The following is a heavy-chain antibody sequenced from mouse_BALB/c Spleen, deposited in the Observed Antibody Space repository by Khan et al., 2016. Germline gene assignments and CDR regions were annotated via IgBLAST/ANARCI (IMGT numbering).Heavy chain of an antibody. V-gene: IGHV9-1*02. CDR2: INTYTGEP. J-gene: IGHJ3*01. CDR1: GYTFTNYG. Sequence: QIQLVQSGPELKKPGETVKISCKATGYTFTNYGMNWVKQAPGKGLKWMGWINTYTGEPTYADDFKGRFAFSLETSASTAYLQINYLKNEDMATYFCARREDYDRFAYWGQGTLVTVSA. CDR3: ARREDYDRFAY. D-gene: IGHD2-4*01.